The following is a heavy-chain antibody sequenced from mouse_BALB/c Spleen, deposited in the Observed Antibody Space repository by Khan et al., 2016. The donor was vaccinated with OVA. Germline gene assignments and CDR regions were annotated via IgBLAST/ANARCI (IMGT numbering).Heavy chain of an antibody. Sequence: IQLVQSGPELVKPGASVKISCKASGYSFTGYFMNWVMQSHGKNLQWIGRFNPHIGETFYNQKFKGQVTLTVDESSSTAHMELRSLASEDSAVYYCSRVNRGGLDYWGQGTTLAVSS. CDR3: SRVNRGGLDY. CDR1: GYSFTGYF. CDR2: FNPHIGET. V-gene: IGHV1-20*02. J-gene: IGHJ2*01. D-gene: IGHD1-1*02.